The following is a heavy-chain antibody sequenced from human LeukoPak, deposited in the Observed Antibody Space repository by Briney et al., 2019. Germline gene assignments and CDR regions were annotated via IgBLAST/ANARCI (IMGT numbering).Heavy chain of an antibody. J-gene: IGHJ3*02. CDR2: INQDGSEK. CDR1: GFNFRNYW. CDR3: ARELGYCSSSSCYTSLDAFDI. Sequence: GGSLRLSCAASGFNFRNYWMTWVRQAPGKGLEWVANINQDGSEKYYVDSVKGRFTISRDNAENFLYLQMNSLRAEDTAVYYCARELGYCSSSSCYTSLDAFDIWGQGTTVTVSS. V-gene: IGHV3-7*01. D-gene: IGHD2-2*02.